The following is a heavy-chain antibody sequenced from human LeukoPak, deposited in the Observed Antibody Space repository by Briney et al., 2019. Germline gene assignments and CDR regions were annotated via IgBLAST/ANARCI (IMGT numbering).Heavy chain of an antibody. J-gene: IGHJ3*02. CDR3: ARGRSAAEYDAFDI. CDR1: GFMFSTYA. V-gene: IGHV3-64*01. Sequence: GGSLRLSCEVSGFMFSTYAMHWVRQAPGKGPEFVSGINTYGGSTHCAKSVKGRFTISRDNSKNTLYLQMGSLRAEDTAVYYCARGRSAAEYDAFDIWGQGTLVTVSS. D-gene: IGHD2-15*01. CDR2: INTYGGST.